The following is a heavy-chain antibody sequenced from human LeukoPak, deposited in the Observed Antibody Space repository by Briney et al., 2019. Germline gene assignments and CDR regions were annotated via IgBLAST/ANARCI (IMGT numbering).Heavy chain of an antibody. CDR3: ARFAAGGSYYYYMDV. CDR2: IGTSSTTI. V-gene: IGHV3-48*01. CDR1: GFGVSVNY. J-gene: IGHJ6*03. Sequence: GGSLRLSCAASGFGVSVNYMNWVRQPPGKGLEWVSNIGTSSTTIYYADSVKGRFTISRDNAKNSLYLQMNSLRADDTAVYYCARFAAGGSYYYYMDVWGKGTTVTVSS. D-gene: IGHD6-25*01.